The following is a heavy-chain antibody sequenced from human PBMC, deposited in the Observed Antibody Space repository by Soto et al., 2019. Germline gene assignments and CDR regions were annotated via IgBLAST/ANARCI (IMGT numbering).Heavy chain of an antibody. CDR1: GFTFDDYA. V-gene: IGHV3-9*01. CDR3: AKVTSGYDSFWANAFDI. Sequence: HPGGSLRLSCAASGFTFDDYAMHWVRQAPGKGLEWVSGISWNSGSIGYADSVKGRFTISRDNAKNSLYLQMNSLRAEDTALYYCAKVTSGYDSFWANAFDIWGQGTMVTVSS. CDR2: ISWNSGSI. J-gene: IGHJ3*02. D-gene: IGHD5-12*01.